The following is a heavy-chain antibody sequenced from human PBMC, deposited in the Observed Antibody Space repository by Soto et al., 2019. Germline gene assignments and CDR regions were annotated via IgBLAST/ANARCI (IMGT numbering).Heavy chain of an antibody. CDR1: GGSISSGDYY. CDR3: SQNTLYLQMNSLRAEDMGVYYCARGGRIQLWSKYERYYYYGMDV. D-gene: IGHD5-18*01. J-gene: IGHJ6*02. CDR2: IYYSGST. Sequence: SETLSLTCTVSGGSISSGDYYRSWIRQPPGKGLEWIGYIYYSGSTYYNPSLKSRVTISVDTSKNQFSLKLSSVKGRFTISRHNSQNTLYLQMNSLRAEDMGVYYCARGGRIQLWSKYERYYYYGMDVWGQGTTVTVSS. V-gene: IGHV4-30-4*02.